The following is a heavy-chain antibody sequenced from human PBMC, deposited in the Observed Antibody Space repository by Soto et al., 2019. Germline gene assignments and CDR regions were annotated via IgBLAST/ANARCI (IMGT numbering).Heavy chain of an antibody. CDR1: GFPLSNYW. CDR3: AKDYYDTLTGYYGPDY. D-gene: IGHD3-9*01. V-gene: IGHV3-23*01. CDR2: ISGSGGST. J-gene: IGHJ4*02. Sequence: GGSLRLSCAASGFPLSNYWMHWARPTPGKGLVWVSAISGSGGSTYYADSVKGRFTISRDNSKNLLYLQMNSLGAEDTAVYYCAKDYYDTLTGYYGPDYWGQGTLVTVSS.